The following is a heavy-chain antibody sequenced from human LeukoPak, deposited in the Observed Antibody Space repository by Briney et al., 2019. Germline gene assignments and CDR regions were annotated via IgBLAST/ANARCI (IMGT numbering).Heavy chain of an antibody. D-gene: IGHD3-22*01. J-gene: IGHJ4*02. Sequence: GGSLRLSCAASGFTFSNAWMSWVHQAPGKGLEWVGRIKSKTDGGTTDYAAPVKGRFTISRDDSKNTLYLQMNSLKTEGTAVYYCTTDPSITMIVAGYYFDYWGQGTLVTVSS. CDR1: GFTFSNAW. V-gene: IGHV3-15*01. CDR3: TTDPSITMIVAGYYFDY. CDR2: IKSKTDGGTT.